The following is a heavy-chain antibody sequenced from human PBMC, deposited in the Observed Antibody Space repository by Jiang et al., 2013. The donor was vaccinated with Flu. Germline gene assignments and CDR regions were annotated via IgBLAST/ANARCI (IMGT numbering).Heavy chain of an antibody. J-gene: IGHJ3*02. Sequence: SYWIGWVRQMPGKAWSGWGSSILVTLIPDTAAFQGQVTISADKSISTAYLQWSSLKASDTAMYYCARIRKDSSSWYYAFDIWGQGTMVTVSS. V-gene: IGHV5-51*01. CDR2: SILVTLIP. CDR1: SYW. D-gene: IGHD6-13*01. CDR3: ARIRKDSSSWYYAFDI.